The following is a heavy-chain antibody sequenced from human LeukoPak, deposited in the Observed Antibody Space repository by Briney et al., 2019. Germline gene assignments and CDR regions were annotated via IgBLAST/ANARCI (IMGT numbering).Heavy chain of an antibody. D-gene: IGHD2-2*01. CDR2: ILYDGSNK. Sequence: GGCLRLSCAASGFTFSSYGMHWVRQAPGKGLEWVAFILYDGSNKYYADSVKGRFTISRDNSKNTLYLQMNSLRAEDTAVYYCAKEQNSVVPAAVDYFDYWGQGTLVTVSS. V-gene: IGHV3-30*02. CDR1: GFTFSSYG. CDR3: AKEQNSVVPAAVDYFDY. J-gene: IGHJ4*02.